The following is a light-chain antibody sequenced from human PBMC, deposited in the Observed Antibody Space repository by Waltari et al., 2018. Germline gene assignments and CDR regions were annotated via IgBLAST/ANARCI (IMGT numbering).Light chain of an antibody. CDR1: HSISSW. V-gene: IGKV1-5*03. Sequence: DIQMTQSPSTLSASVGDRVTITCRASHSISSWLDWYQQKPVKAPKLMIYKASSLESGVPSRFSGSGSGTEFTLTISSLQPDDFATYYCQQYNSYPYTFGQGTKLEIK. J-gene: IGKJ2*01. CDR2: KAS. CDR3: QQYNSYPYT.